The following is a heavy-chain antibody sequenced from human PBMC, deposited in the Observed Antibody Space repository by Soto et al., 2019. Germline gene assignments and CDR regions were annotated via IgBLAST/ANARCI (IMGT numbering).Heavy chain of an antibody. CDR1: GFTFSTYA. CDR3: AWQQLAHRLTYYFDY. D-gene: IGHD6-13*01. Sequence: QVQLVESGGGAVQPGRSLRLSCAASGFTFSTYAMHWVRQAPGKGLEWVAVISYDVSKNYYADSVKGRFTISRDNSKNTLYLQMNSLRAEDTAAYYCAWQQLAHRLTYYFDYWGQGTLVTVSS. J-gene: IGHJ4*02. V-gene: IGHV3-30*03. CDR2: ISYDVSKN.